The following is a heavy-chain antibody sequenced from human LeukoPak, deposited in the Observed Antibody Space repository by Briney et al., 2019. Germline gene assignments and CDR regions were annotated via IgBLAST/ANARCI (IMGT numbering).Heavy chain of an antibody. CDR1: GFTFSSYS. Sequence: PGGSLRLSCAASGFTFSSYSMNWVRQAPGKGLEGVSSISSSSSYIYYADSVKGRLTISRDNAKNSPYLQMNSLRAEDTAVYYCARVTMVRGVIRYFDYWGQGTLVTVSS. D-gene: IGHD3-10*01. V-gene: IGHV3-21*01. CDR2: ISSSSSYI. J-gene: IGHJ4*02. CDR3: ARVTMVRGVIRYFDY.